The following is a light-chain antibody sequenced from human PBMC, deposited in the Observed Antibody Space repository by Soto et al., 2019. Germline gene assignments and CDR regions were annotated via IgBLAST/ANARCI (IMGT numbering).Light chain of an antibody. CDR2: GAS. V-gene: IGKV3-20*01. J-gene: IGKJ1*01. CDR1: QSVSSSY. Sequence: EIVLTQSPGTLSLSPGERATLSCRASQSVSSSYLAWYQQKGGQPPRLLIYGASSRATGIPDRFRGSGSGTDFTLTINRLEPEDFAVYYCQQYGNSPRTFGQGTKVDIK. CDR3: QQYGNSPRT.